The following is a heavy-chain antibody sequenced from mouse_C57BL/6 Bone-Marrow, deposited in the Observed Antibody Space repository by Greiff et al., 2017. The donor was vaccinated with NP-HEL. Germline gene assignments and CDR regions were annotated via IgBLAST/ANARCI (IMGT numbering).Heavy chain of an antibody. J-gene: IGHJ1*03. D-gene: IGHD2-3*01. CDR3: ARYVWLLRNFDF. CDR2: ISYCGST. CDR1: GYSITSDY. V-gene: IGHV3-8*01. Sequence: EVQLQESGPGLAKPSQTLSLTCSVTGYSITSDYWNWIRKFPGNKLEYMGYISYCGSTYYYTSIKSRITITRDTSKNQYYLQLNSVTTEDTATYYCARYVWLLRNFDFWGTGTTVTVSS.